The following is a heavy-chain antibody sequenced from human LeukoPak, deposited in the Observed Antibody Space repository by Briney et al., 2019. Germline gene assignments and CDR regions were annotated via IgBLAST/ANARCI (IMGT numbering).Heavy chain of an antibody. Sequence: SETLSLTCAVYGGSFSGYYWSWIRQPPGKGLEWIGEINHSGSTNYNPSLKSRVTISVDTSKNQFSLKLSSVTAAVTAVYYCARQATGGGLGWFDPWGQGTLVTVSS. CDR1: GGSFSGYY. CDR3: ARQATGGGLGWFDP. CDR2: INHSGST. V-gene: IGHV4-34*01. D-gene: IGHD2-8*02. J-gene: IGHJ5*02.